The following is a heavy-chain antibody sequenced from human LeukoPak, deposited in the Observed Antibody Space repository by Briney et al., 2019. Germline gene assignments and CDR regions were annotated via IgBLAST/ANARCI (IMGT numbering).Heavy chain of an antibody. CDR3: ARSISRGVLRYFDWLSSGYMDV. CDR1: GYSFTSYW. CDR2: IYPGVSDT. D-gene: IGHD3-9*01. Sequence: GESLKISCKGSGYSFTSYWIGWVRQMPGKGLEWMGIIYPGVSDTRYSPSFQGQVAISADKSLSTSYLQWSSLKASDTAMYYCARSISRGVLRYFDWLSSGYMDVWGKGTTVTVSS. V-gene: IGHV5-51*01. J-gene: IGHJ6*03.